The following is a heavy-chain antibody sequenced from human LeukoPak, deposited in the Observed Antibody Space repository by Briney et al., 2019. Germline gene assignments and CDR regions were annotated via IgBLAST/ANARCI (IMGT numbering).Heavy chain of an antibody. CDR1: GFTFSSYS. V-gene: IGHV3-48*04. Sequence: PGGSLRLSCAASGFTFSSYSMNWVRQAPGKGLEWVSYISSSSSTIYYADSVKGRFTISRDNAKNSLYLQMNSLRAEDTAVYYCAREGPYYDSSGYPEAYFDYWGQGTLVTVSS. J-gene: IGHJ4*02. CDR3: AREGPYYDSSGYPEAYFDY. D-gene: IGHD3-22*01. CDR2: ISSSSSTI.